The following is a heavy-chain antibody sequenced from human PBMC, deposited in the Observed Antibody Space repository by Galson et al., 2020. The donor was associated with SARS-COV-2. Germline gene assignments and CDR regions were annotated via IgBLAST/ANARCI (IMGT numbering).Heavy chain of an antibody. D-gene: IGHD3-22*01. J-gene: IGHJ6*02. CDR3: ARAPVFSSGYYYNVEYYYYGMDV. V-gene: IGHV4-30-4*01. CDR1: GGSISSGDYY. Sequence: ETSETLSLTCTVSGGSISSGDYYWSWIRQPPGKGLEWIGYIYYSGSTYYNPSLKSRXXXXXXXSKNQFSLKLSSVTAADTAVYYCARAPVFSSGYYYNVEYYYYGMDVWGQGTTVTVSS. CDR2: IYYSGST.